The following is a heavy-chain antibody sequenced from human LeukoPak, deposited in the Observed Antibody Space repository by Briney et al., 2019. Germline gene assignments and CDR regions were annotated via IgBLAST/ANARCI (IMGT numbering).Heavy chain of an antibody. D-gene: IGHD4-17*01. CDR1: GGTFINYA. J-gene: IGHJ6*02. V-gene: IGHV1-69*13. CDR3: AEDSSMVTTRAPYYYSYLDV. CDR2: IIPLLGTP. Sequence: ASVKVSCKASGGTFINYAISWVRQAPGQGLEWMGGIIPLLGTPNYAQKFQGRVTITADDSTSTAYMELTSLRSEDTAVYYCAEDSSMVTTRAPYYYSYLDVWGQGTTATVSS.